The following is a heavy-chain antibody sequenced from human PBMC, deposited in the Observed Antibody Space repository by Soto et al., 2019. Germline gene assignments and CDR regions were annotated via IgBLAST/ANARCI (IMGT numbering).Heavy chain of an antibody. D-gene: IGHD2-15*01. V-gene: IGHV3-11*06. CDR3: VRGGGGGLFDP. Sequence: GGTLRLSCAVSGFTFGDSYMSWIRQAPGKGLEWLSYISPGSRYPAYADSVKGRFTISRDNARRSLFLQMTSLTAEDTPMYYCVRGGGGGLFDPWGQGTMVT. CDR1: GFTFGDSY. J-gene: IGHJ5*02. CDR2: ISPGSRYP.